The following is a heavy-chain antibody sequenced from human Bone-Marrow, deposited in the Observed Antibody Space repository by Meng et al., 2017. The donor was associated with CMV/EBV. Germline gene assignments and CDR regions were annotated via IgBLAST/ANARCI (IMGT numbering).Heavy chain of an antibody. CDR2: IWYDGSNK. J-gene: IGHJ6*02. D-gene: IGHD2-2*01. Sequence: GESLKISCAASRFTFSTYSMNWVRQAPGKGLEWVAVIWYDGSNKYYADSVKGRFTISRDNSKNTLYLQMNSLRAEDTAVYYCAKSRYSTRYYYYYGMDVWGQGTTVTVSS. CDR3: AKSRYSTRYYYYYGMDV. V-gene: IGHV3-33*06. CDR1: RFTFSTYS.